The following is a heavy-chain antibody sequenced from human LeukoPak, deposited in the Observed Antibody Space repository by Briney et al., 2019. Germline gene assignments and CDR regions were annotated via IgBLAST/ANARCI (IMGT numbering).Heavy chain of an antibody. D-gene: IGHD1-14*01. J-gene: IGHJ5*02. CDR3: ARRDHTGRSHAWFDP. V-gene: IGHV4-39*01. CDR1: GGSVSTISHF. Sequence: PLETLSLTCTVSGGSVSTISHFWDWVRQPPGKGPEWIVSLSDTGTTYYNPSLESRVTMSVDTSKNQFSLKLSSVTAADTAVYYCARRDHTGRSHAWFDPWGQGTLVTVSS. CDR2: LSDTGTT.